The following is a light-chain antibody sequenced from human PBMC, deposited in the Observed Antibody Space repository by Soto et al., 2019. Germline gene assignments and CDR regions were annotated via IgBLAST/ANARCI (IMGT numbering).Light chain of an antibody. CDR1: SSDVGGYKY. V-gene: IGLV2-14*03. Sequence: QSALTQPASVSGSPGQSITISCTGTSSDVGGYKYVSWYQQHPGKAPKFMIYDVSKRPSGVSNRFSGSKSGNTASLTISGLQAEDEADYYCSSYTSSSTLVFGGGTKLTVL. CDR3: SSYTSSSTLV. CDR2: DVS. J-gene: IGLJ2*01.